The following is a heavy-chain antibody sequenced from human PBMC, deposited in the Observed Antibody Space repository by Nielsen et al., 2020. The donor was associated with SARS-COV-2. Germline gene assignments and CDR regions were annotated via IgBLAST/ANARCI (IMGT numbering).Heavy chain of an antibody. Sequence: GESLKISCAASGFTFSSYAMSWVRQAPGKGLEWVSGVSGSGNTTYYTASVKGRFTISRDNSKNTLYLEMNSLRVEDTAVYYCAKGRYNSSWYGMDVWGQGTTVTVSS. V-gene: IGHV3-23*01. CDR1: GFTFSSYA. CDR2: VSGSGNTT. CDR3: AKGRYNSSWYGMDV. J-gene: IGHJ6*02. D-gene: IGHD6-13*01.